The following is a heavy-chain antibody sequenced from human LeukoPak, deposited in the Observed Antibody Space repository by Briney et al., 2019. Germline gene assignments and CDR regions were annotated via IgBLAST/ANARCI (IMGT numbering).Heavy chain of an antibody. J-gene: IGHJ2*01. V-gene: IGHV4-31*03. CDR1: GGSISSGGYY. CDR3: ARDRYTVVSWYFDL. D-gene: IGHD4-23*01. CDR2: IYYSGST. Sequence: PSETLSLTCTVSGGSISSGGYYWSWVRQHPGKGLEWIGYIYYSGSTYYSPSLKSRVTISVDTSKNQFSLKLSSVTAADTAVYYCARDRYTVVSWYFDLWGRGTLVTVSS.